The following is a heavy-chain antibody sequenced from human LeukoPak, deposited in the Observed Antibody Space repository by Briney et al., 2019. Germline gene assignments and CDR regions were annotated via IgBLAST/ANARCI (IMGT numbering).Heavy chain of an antibody. Sequence: GGSLRLSCAASGFTFSSYGMHWVRQAPGKGLEWVAFIRYDGSNKYYADSVKGRFTISRDNSKNTLYLQMNSLRAEDTAVYYCAKAVVPGAISRDYWGQGTLVTVSS. V-gene: IGHV3-30*02. J-gene: IGHJ4*02. CDR2: IRYDGSNK. D-gene: IGHD2-2*01. CDR3: AKAVVPGAISRDY. CDR1: GFTFSSYG.